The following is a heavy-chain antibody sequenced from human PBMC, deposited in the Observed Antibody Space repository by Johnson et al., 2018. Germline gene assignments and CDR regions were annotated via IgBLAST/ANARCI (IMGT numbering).Heavy chain of an antibody. J-gene: IGHJ3*02. CDR2: INNDGSST. Sequence: VQLQESGGGLVQPGGFLRLSCGASGFTFSSHWMNWVRQVPGKGLVWVSRINNDGSSTIYADSVKGRFSVSRDNAKNTLYLHMNSLRAEDTAVYYCTRGGEGGTFDIWGQGTMVTVSS. CDR3: TRGGEGGTFDI. V-gene: IGHV3-74*01. D-gene: IGHD1-26*01. CDR1: GFTFSSHW.